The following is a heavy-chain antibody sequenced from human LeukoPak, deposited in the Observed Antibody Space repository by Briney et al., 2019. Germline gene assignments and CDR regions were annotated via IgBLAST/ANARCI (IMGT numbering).Heavy chain of an antibody. Sequence: PSETLSLTCAVYGGSFSGYYWSWIRQPPGKGLEWIGEINHSGSTYYNPSLKSRVTISVDRSKNQFSLKLSSVTAADTAVYYCARERNDFWSGRGYFDYWGQGTLVTVSS. CDR1: GGSFSGYY. CDR2: INHSGST. V-gene: IGHV4-34*01. CDR3: ARERNDFWSGRGYFDY. J-gene: IGHJ4*02. D-gene: IGHD3-3*01.